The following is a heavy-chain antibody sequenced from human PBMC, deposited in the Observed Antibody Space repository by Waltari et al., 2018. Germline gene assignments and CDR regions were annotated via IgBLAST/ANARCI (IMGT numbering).Heavy chain of an antibody. CDR1: GFTFRCQA. Sequence: EVQLLESGGGLVQPGGSLRLSCAYSGFTFRCQAISCVRQAPGKGLEWVSAISGSGSGTYYADSAKGRFTISRDNAKNTLYLQMNSLRAEDTALYYCAKDRRGYDQPVDFWGQGTTVTVSS. V-gene: IGHV3-23*01. CDR2: ISGSGSGT. D-gene: IGHD5-12*01. J-gene: IGHJ6*02. CDR3: AKDRRGYDQPVDF.